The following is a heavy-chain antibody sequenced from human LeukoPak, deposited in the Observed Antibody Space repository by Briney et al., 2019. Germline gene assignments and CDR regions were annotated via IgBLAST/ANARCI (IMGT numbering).Heavy chain of an antibody. D-gene: IGHD6-19*01. CDR2: ISDSGGST. Sequence: GGSLRLSCAASEFTFSHYAMGWVRQAPGKGLEWVSGISDSGGSTYYTDSVKGRFTISRDNSKNTVFLQMNSLRAEDTAIYCCAKLPVSYSSGWSNFDYWGQGTLVTVSS. CDR1: EFTFSHYA. V-gene: IGHV3-23*01. J-gene: IGHJ4*02. CDR3: AKLPVSYSSGWSNFDY.